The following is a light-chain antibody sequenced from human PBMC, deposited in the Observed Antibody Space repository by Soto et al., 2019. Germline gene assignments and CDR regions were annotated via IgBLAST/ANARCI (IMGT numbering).Light chain of an antibody. Sequence: EKLRYQCSGTPSVSPGGRATPSWRASQSVSSAIAWYQQKPGLPPRLLIFGASYRATGILARFSGSGSGTEFNLTISSLQSEDFAVYFCQQYDDWLRLTFGGGTKVDIK. V-gene: IGKV3D-15*01. CDR2: GAS. CDR3: QQYDDWLRLT. J-gene: IGKJ4*01. CDR1: QSVSSA.